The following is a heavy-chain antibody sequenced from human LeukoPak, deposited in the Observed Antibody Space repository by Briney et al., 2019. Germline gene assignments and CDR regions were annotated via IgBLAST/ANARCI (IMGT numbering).Heavy chain of an antibody. J-gene: IGHJ4*02. CDR1: GVSVSSNNAA. D-gene: IGHD1-1*01. CDR2: TYYRSRWYN. V-gene: IGHV6-1*01. Sequence: SQTLSLTCAISGVSVSSNNAAWNWIRQSPSRGLEWLGRTYYRSRWYNDYAVSVKGRITISPDTSRNQFSLHLNSVTPEDTAVYYCAKLGGNFVDFWGQGTLVTVSS. CDR3: AKLGGNFVDF.